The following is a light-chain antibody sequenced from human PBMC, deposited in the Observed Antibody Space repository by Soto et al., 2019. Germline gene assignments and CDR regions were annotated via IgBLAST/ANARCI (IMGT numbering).Light chain of an antibody. CDR2: DTS. CDR1: QSINSNY. CDR3: QQYGSSPT. J-gene: IGKJ5*01. V-gene: IGKV3D-20*01. Sequence: EIVLTQSPATLSLSPGERATLSCGASQSINSNYLAWYQQKPGLAPRLVIYDTSRRAPGIPDRLTGNGSGTDFTLTISRLEPEDSAIYYCQQYGSSPTFGQGTRLEIK.